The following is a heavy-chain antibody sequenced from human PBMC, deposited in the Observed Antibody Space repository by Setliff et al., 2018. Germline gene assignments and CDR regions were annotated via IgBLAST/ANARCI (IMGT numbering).Heavy chain of an antibody. CDR2: ISNSGGT. Sequence: SETLSLTCTVSGDSISSSSYYWGWIRQPPGKGLEWIGSISNSGGTYYNPSLKSRVTISIDASKNQFSLKLDSVTAADTAVYYCARTDDYGAMGYWGQGTTVTVSS. CDR1: GDSISSSSYY. D-gene: IGHD4-17*01. V-gene: IGHV4-39*07. CDR3: ARTDDYGAMGY. J-gene: IGHJ6*02.